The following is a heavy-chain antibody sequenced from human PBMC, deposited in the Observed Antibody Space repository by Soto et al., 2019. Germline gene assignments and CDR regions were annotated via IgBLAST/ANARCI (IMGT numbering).Heavy chain of an antibody. D-gene: IGHD2-2*01. Sequence: EVQLVESGGGLVQPGGSLRLSCAASAFTFRNYWMSWVRQAPGKGLECVAKIKQDGSEKNYVDSVKGRFTISRDNAKNSLYLQMNSLTVEDTAIYYCARASSSTSGAIDYWGQGTLVTVSS. J-gene: IGHJ4*02. V-gene: IGHV3-7*04. CDR2: IKQDGSEK. CDR3: ARASSSTSGAIDY. CDR1: AFTFRNYW.